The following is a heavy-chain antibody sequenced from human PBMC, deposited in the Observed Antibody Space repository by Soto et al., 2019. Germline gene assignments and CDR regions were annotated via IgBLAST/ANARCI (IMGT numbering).Heavy chain of an antibody. CDR1: GFTFSIYA. D-gene: IGHD1-1*01. Sequence: QVQVVESGGGVVQPGRSLRLSCAASGFTFSIYAMHWVRQAPGKGLEWLASISHDGNNRYYAGSVRGRFTISRDNSRNKLYLQMNSLRRACTAVYSCVLRGPATVAFDIWGPGTMVTVSS. CDR3: VLRGPATVAFDI. CDR2: ISHDGNNR. J-gene: IGHJ3*02. V-gene: IGHV3-30-3*01.